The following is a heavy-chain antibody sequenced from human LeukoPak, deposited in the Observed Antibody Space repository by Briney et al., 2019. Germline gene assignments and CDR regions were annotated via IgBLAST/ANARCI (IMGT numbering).Heavy chain of an antibody. V-gene: IGHV3-23*01. CDR1: GFTFSSYA. D-gene: IGHD6-13*01. J-gene: IGHJ5*02. CDR3: AKGRTYSSSWYECFDP. CDR2: ISGSGGST. Sequence: GGSLRLSCAASGFTFSSYAMSWVRQAPGKGLEWVSAISGSGGSTYYADSVKGRFTISRDNSKNTLYLQMNSLRAEDTAVYYCAKGRTYSSSWYECFDPWGQGTLVTASS.